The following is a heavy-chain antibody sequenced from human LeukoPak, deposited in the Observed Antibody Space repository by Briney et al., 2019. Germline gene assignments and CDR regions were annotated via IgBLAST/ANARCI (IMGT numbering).Heavy chain of an antibody. CDR2: IYYSGSP. V-gene: IGHV4-59*01. J-gene: IGHJ4*02. D-gene: IGHD6-13*01. CDR1: GGSISGYY. CDR3: ARDKGSSWYGVSY. Sequence: PSETLSLTCTVSGGSISGYYWSWIRQPPGKGLEWIGYIYYSGSPNYNPSLKSRVTISVDTSKNQFSLTLSSVTAADTAVYYCARDKGSSWYGVSYWGQGTLVTVSS.